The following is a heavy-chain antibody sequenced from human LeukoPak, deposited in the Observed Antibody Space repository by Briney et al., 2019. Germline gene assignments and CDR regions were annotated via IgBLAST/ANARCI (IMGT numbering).Heavy chain of an antibody. J-gene: IGHJ3*02. Sequence: SETLSLTCTVSGGPISSYYGGWIRHPPGKGPEGIGYIYSSGSTNYNPSLKSRVTISVDTSKNQFSLNLSSVTAADTAVYYCARARSSWDAFDIWGQGTMVTVSS. D-gene: IGHD6-13*01. CDR2: IYSSGST. CDR1: GGPISSYY. CDR3: ARARSSWDAFDI. V-gene: IGHV4-59*01.